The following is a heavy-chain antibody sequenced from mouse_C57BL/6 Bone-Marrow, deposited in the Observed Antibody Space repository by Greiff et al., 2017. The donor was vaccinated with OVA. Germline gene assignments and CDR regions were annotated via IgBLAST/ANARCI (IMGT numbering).Heavy chain of an antibody. J-gene: IGHJ3*01. V-gene: IGHV1-81*01. CDR3: ARSLSGTCVGFAY. CDR1: GYTFTSYG. Sequence: QVQLQPSGAELARPGASVKLSCKASGYTFTSYGISWVKQRTGQGLEWIGEIYPRSGNTYYNEKFKGKATLTADKSSSTAYMELRSLTSEDSAVYVCARSLSGTCVGFAYWGQGTLVTVSA. CDR2: IYPRSGNT. D-gene: IGHD4-1*01.